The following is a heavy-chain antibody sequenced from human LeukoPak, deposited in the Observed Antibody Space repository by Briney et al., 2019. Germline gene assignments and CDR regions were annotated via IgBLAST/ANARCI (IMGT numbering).Heavy chain of an antibody. V-gene: IGHV3-30*18. D-gene: IGHD6-13*01. CDR2: ISYDGSNK. Sequence: GGSLRLSCAASGFTFSSYGMHWVRQAPGKGLEWVAVISYDGSNKYYADSVKGRFTISRDNSENTLYLQMNSLRAEDTAVYYCAKAEGIAAAGTIDYWGQGTLVTVSS. J-gene: IGHJ4*02. CDR3: AKAEGIAAAGTIDY. CDR1: GFTFSSYG.